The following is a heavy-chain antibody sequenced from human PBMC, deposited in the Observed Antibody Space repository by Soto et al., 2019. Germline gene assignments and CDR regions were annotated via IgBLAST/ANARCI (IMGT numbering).Heavy chain of an antibody. CDR2: INPNSGGT. Sequence: ASVKVSFKASGYTFTGYYMHWVRQAPGQGLEWMGWINPNSGGTNYAQKFQGRVTMTRDTSISTAYMELSRLRSDDTAVYYCARDRVIFGPDGDPENNFDPWGQGTLVTVSS. CDR3: ARDRVIFGPDGDPENNFDP. D-gene: IGHD3-10*01. V-gene: IGHV1-2*02. J-gene: IGHJ5*02. CDR1: GYTFTGYY.